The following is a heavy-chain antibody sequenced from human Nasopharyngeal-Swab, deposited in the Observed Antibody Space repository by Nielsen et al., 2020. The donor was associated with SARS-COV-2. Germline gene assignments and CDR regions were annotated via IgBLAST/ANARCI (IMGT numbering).Heavy chain of an antibody. Sequence: GESLKISCAASGFTVSSNYMSWVRQAPGKGLEWVSVIYSGGSTYYADSVKGRFTISRDNSKNTLYLQMNSLRAEDTAVYYCAKDPTTVITHWYFDLWGRGTLVTVSS. V-gene: IGHV3-66*01. CDR2: IYSGGST. D-gene: IGHD4-17*01. J-gene: IGHJ2*01. CDR1: GFTVSSNY. CDR3: AKDPTTVITHWYFDL.